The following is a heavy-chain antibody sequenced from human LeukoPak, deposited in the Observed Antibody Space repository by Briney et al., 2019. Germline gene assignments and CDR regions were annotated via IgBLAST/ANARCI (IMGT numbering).Heavy chain of an antibody. CDR1: GGSISSGDYY. J-gene: IGHJ4*02. CDR2: IYYSGST. CDR3: ARVRYYDSSGVDY. Sequence: ASQTLSLTCTVSGGSISSGDYYWSWIRQPPGEGLEWIGYIYYSGSTYYNPSLKSRVTISVDTSKNQFSLKLSSVTAADTAVYYCARVRYYDSSGVDYWGQGTLVTVSS. V-gene: IGHV4-30-4*08. D-gene: IGHD3-22*01.